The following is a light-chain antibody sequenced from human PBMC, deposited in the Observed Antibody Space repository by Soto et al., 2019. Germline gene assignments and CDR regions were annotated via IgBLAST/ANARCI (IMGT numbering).Light chain of an antibody. Sequence: EIVLTQSPGTLSLSPGERATLSCRASQSVTSSYLAWYQQKPGQAPRLLIYGASSRATGIPDRFSGSGSGTDFTLTISRLEAEDFAVYYCHQYGSSPGTFGQGTKV. CDR2: GAS. J-gene: IGKJ1*01. CDR1: QSVTSSY. V-gene: IGKV3-20*01. CDR3: HQYGSSPGT.